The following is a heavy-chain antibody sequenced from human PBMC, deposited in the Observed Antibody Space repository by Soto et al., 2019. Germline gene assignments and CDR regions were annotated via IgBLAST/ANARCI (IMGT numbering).Heavy chain of an antibody. CDR2: ISYDGSNK. V-gene: IGHV3-30-3*01. J-gene: IGHJ4*02. CDR3: ATSYSSSSPTFDY. CDR1: GFTFSSYA. D-gene: IGHD6-6*01. Sequence: QVQLVESGGGVVQPGRSLRLSCAASGFTFSSYAMHWVRQAPGKGLEWVAVISYDGSNKYYADSVKGRFTISRDNSKNTLYLQMNSLRAEDTAVYYCATSYSSSSPTFDYWGQGTLVTVSS.